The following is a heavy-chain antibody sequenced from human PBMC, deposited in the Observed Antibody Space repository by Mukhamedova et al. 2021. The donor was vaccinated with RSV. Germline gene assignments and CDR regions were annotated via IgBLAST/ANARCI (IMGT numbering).Heavy chain of an antibody. CDR3: AKGYSSSFDY. D-gene: IGHD6-6*01. J-gene: IGHJ4*02. CDR2: ISGSGGST. Sequence: AISGSGGSTYYADFVKGRFTISRDNSKNTLYLQMNSLRAEDTAVYYCAKGYSSSFDYWGQGTLVTVSS. V-gene: IGHV3-23*01.